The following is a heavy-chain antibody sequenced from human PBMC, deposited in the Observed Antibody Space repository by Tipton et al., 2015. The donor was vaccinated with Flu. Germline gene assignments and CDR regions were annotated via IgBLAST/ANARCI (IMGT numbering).Heavy chain of an antibody. CDR2: IRSKAYGGTT. V-gene: IGHV3-49*04. J-gene: IGHJ4*02. CDR3: TRDSSWYSAFDY. Sequence: SLRLSCTASGFTFGDYAMSWVRQAPGKGLEWVGFIRSKAYGGTTEYAAPVKGRFTISRDDSKSIAYLQMNSLKTEDTAVYYCTRDSSWYSAFDYWGQGTLVTVSS. CDR1: GFTFGDYA. D-gene: IGHD6-13*01.